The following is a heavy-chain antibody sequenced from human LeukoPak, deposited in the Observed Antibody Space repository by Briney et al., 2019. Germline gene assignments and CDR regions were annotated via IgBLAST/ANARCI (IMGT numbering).Heavy chain of an antibody. J-gene: IGHJ6*03. V-gene: IGHV4-39*01. CDR3: ARRPYYYKDV. Sequence: SETLSLTCTVSGGSISSSSYYWGWIRQPPGKGLEWIGSIYYSGSTYYNPSLKSRVTISVDTSKNQFSLKLSSVTAADTAVYYCARRPYYYKDVWGKGTTVTVSS. CDR2: IYYSGST. CDR1: GGSISSSSYY.